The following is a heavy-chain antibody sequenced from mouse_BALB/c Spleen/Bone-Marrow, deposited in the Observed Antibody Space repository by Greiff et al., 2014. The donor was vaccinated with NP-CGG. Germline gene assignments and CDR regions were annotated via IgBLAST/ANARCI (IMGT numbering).Heavy chain of an antibody. CDR1: GYAFTNYL. CDR2: INPGSGGT. J-gene: IGHJ2*01. CDR3: ARREDYDLDY. D-gene: IGHD2-4*01. Sequence: QVQLQQPGAELVRPGTSAKVSCKASGYAFTNYLIEWVKQRPGQGLEWIGVINPGSGGTNYNEKFKGKATLTADKSSSTAYMQLSSLTSDDSAVYFCARREDYDLDYWGQGTTLTVSS. V-gene: IGHV1-54*01.